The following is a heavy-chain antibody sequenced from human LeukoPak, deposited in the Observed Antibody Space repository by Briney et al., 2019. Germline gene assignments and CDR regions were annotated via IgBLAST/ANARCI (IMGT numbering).Heavy chain of an antibody. Sequence: ASVKVSCKASGNTFSTDSISWVRQAPGQGLEWMGWINPNSGGTNYAQKFQGRVTMTRDTSISTAYMELSRLRSDDTAVYYCARDGDIVVVAFYFDYWGQGTLVTVSS. CDR2: INPNSGGT. J-gene: IGHJ4*02. V-gene: IGHV1-2*02. D-gene: IGHD2-15*01. CDR3: ARDGDIVVVAFYFDY. CDR1: GNTFSTDS.